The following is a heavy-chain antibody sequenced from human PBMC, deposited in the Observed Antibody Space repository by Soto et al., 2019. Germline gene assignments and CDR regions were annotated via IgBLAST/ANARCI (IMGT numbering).Heavy chain of an antibody. V-gene: IGHV1-3*04. D-gene: IGHD3-10*01. CDR2: INTGNGNT. CDR3: ARGDTMVRGVIIDYFDY. Sequence: QVQLVQSGAEVKKPGASVKVSCKASGYTFTSYPLHWVRQAPGQRLEWMGWINTGNGNTKYSQKFQGRGTITRDTSASTAYIELSSLRSEDTAVYYCARGDTMVRGVIIDYFDYWGQGTLVTVSS. CDR1: GYTFTSYP. J-gene: IGHJ4*02.